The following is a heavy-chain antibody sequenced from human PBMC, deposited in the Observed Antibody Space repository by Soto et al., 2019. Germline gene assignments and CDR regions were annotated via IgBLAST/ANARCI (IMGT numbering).Heavy chain of an antibody. CDR3: AKGRTLWFGELVDY. D-gene: IGHD3-10*01. V-gene: IGHV3-23*01. J-gene: IGHJ4*02. CDR1: GFTFSSYA. CDR2: ISGNGGST. Sequence: GGSLRLSCAASGFTFSSYAMSWVRQAPGKGLEWVSAISGNGGSTYYADSVKGRFTISRDNSKNTLYLQMNSLRAEDTAVYYCAKGRTLWFGELVDYWGQGTLVTVSS.